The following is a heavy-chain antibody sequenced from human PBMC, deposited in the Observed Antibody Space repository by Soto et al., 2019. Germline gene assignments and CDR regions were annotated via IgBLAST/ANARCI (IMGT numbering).Heavy chain of an antibody. CDR2: ITFTGGST. J-gene: IGHJ4*02. Sequence: GGSLSLSCAASGFPFSSYSMSWVRQAPGKGLEWVSAITFTGGSTYYADSVKGRFTISRDNTKNTLYLQMNSLRAEDTAIYYCAKASVWYPYFDSWGQGTLVTVSS. D-gene: IGHD6-13*01. V-gene: IGHV3-23*01. CDR1: GFPFSSYS. CDR3: AKASVWYPYFDS.